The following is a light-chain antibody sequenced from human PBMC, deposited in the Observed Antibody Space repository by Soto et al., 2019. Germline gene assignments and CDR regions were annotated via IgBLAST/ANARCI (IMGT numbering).Light chain of an antibody. CDR1: SSDVGGYNY. V-gene: IGLV2-14*01. Sequence: QSVLTQPASVSGSPGQWITISCTGASSDVGGYNYVSWYQQHPGKAPKLMIYDITNRPSGVSNRFSGSKSGNTASLAISGLQAEDEADYYCRSYNSSRTLVVFGGGTKLTVL. J-gene: IGLJ2*01. CDR2: DIT. CDR3: RSYNSSRTLVV.